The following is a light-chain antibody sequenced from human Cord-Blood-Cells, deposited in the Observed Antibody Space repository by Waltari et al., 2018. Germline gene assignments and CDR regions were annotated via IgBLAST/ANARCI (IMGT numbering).Light chain of an antibody. CDR3: QQYANRGVT. Sequence: DIQMTQSPSSLSASVGDRVTITCQASQDISNYLNWYQQKTGKAPKLLIYDASNLETGVPSRFSGSGSGTDFTFTISRLQPEDIATYYCQQYANRGVTFGPGTKVDIK. CDR2: DAS. V-gene: IGKV1-33*01. J-gene: IGKJ3*01. CDR1: QDISNY.